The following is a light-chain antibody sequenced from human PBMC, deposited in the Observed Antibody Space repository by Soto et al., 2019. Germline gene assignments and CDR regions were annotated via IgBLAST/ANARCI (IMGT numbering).Light chain of an antibody. Sequence: QAVVTQPPSASASLGASVTLTCTLSSGYSNYKVDWYQQRPGKGPRFVMRVGTGGIVGSKGDGIPDRFSVLGSGLNRYLTIKNIQEEDESAYHCGADHGSGNNFVLVFGGGTQLTVL. CDR3: GADHGSGNNFVLV. J-gene: IGLJ2*01. CDR1: SGYSNYK. V-gene: IGLV9-49*01. CDR2: VGTGGIVG.